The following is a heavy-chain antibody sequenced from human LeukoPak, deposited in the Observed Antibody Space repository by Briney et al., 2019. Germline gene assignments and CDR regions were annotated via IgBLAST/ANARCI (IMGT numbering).Heavy chain of an antibody. CDR1: GGSIGSGDYY. CDR3: ASTDPFYGSGSYYTAAYGMDV. D-gene: IGHD3-10*01. Sequence: SQTLSLTCTVSGGSIGSGDYYWSWIRQPPGKGLEWIGYIYYSGSTYYNPSLNSRITISVATSKNQFSLKLSSVTAADTAVYYCASTDPFYGSGSYYTAAYGMDVWGQGTTVTVSS. CDR2: IYYSGST. V-gene: IGHV4-30-4*01. J-gene: IGHJ6*02.